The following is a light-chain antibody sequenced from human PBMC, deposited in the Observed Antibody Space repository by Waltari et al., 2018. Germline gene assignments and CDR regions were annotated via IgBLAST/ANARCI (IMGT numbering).Light chain of an antibody. Sequence: QSALTQPASVSGSPGQSITISCTGTSRDVGGYNYVPWYQQHPGKAPKLMIFDVSNRPSGVSNRFSGSKSGNTASLTISGLQAEDEADYYCSSYISSSTLEVFGGGTRLTVL. V-gene: IGLV2-14*03. CDR3: SSYISSSTLEV. CDR2: DVS. J-gene: IGLJ3*02. CDR1: SRDVGGYNY.